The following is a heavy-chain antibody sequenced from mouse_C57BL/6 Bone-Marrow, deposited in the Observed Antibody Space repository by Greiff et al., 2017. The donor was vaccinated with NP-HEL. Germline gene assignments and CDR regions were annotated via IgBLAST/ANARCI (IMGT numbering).Heavy chain of an antibody. D-gene: IGHD1-1*01. CDR3: ARAFTTVVAPHWYFDV. CDR1: GYTFTSYW. CDR2: IDPSDSYT. Sequence: QVQLQQPGAELVRPGTSVKLSCKASGYTFTSYWMHWVKQRPGHGLEWIGVIDPSDSYTNYNQKFKGKATLTVDPSSSTAYMQLSSRTYEDSAVYYCARAFTTVVAPHWYFDVWGTGTTVTVSS. V-gene: IGHV1-59*01. J-gene: IGHJ1*03.